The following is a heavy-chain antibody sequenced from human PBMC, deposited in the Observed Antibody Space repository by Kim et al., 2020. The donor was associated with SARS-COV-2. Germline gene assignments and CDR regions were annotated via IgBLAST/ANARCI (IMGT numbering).Heavy chain of an antibody. Sequence: SVKVSCKASGFTFTSSAVQWVRQARGQRLEWIGWIVVGSGNTNYAQKFQERVTITRDMSTSTAYMELSSLRSEDTAVYYCAATYSSASNYYYYGMDVWGQGATVTVSS. CDR2: IVVGSGNT. V-gene: IGHV1-58*01. D-gene: IGHD6-6*01. CDR3: AATYSSASNYYYYGMDV. J-gene: IGHJ6*02. CDR1: GFTFTSSA.